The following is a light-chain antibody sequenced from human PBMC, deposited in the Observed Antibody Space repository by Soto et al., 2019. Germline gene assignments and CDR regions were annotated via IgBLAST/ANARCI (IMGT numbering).Light chain of an antibody. CDR3: QQSYSTPLT. J-gene: IGKJ1*01. CDR2: AAS. V-gene: IGKV1-39*01. Sequence: DIQLTQSPSFLSASIGDRVTITCRASQGISSYLAWYQQKPGKAPKFLIYAASTLQSGVPPRFSGSGSGTDITLTISSLQPEDVATYDCQQSYSTPLTYGQGTKGDSK. CDR1: QGISSY.